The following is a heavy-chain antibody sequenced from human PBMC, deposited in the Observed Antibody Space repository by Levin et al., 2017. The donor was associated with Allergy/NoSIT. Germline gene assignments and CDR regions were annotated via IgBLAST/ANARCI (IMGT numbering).Heavy chain of an antibody. V-gene: IGHV5-10-1*01. CDR1: GYSFTSYW. D-gene: IGHD3-10*01. CDR3: ARVEGYGSGSYHFQH. J-gene: IGHJ1*01. Sequence: KVSCKGSGYSFTSYWLIWVRQMPGKGLEWMGKIDPTDTYTNYSPSLEGHVTISTDNSLSTAYLQWSSLQASDTAVYFCARVEGYGSGSYHFQHWGQGTLVTVSS. CDR2: IDPTDTYT.